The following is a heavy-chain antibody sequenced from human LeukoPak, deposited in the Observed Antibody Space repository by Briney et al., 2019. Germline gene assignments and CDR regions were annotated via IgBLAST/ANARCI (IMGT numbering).Heavy chain of an antibody. CDR2: IIPIFGTA. V-gene: IGHV1-69*01. D-gene: IGHD4-17*01. CDR3: ARGYGDYENWFDP. CDR1: GGTFSSYA. J-gene: IGHJ5*02. Sequence: ASVKVSCKASGGTFSSYAISWVRQAPGQGLEWMGGIIPIFGTANCAQKFPGRVTITADESTSTAYMELSSLRSEDTAVYYCARGYGDYENWFDPWGQGTLVTVSS.